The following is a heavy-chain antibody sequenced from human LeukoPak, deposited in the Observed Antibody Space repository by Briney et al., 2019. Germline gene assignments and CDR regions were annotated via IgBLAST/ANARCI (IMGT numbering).Heavy chain of an antibody. J-gene: IGHJ3*02. CDR3: ARDLQLGGGYSYGFVVFDI. V-gene: IGHV1-18*01. CDR1: GYTFTSYG. Sequence: GASLKVSCTASGYTFTSYGISWVRQAPGQGLERIGWISAYNGNTNYSQKLQSRVTMTTDTSTSTAYMELRSLRSDDTAVYYCARDLQLGGGYSYGFVVFDIWGQGTMVTVSS. CDR2: ISAYNGNT. D-gene: IGHD5-18*01.